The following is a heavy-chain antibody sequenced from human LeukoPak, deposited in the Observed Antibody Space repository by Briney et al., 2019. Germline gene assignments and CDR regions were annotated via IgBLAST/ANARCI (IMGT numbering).Heavy chain of an antibody. V-gene: IGHV4-34*01. CDR1: GGSFSGYY. J-gene: IGHJ4*02. Sequence: SETLSLTCAVYGGSFSGYYWSWIRQPPGKGLEWIGEINHSGSTKYNPSLKSGRSISVSESKNHFSLKLSSFTAADTAVLYCWRGRGAARRYNDYWGQGTLVTVSS. CDR3: WRGRGAARRYNDY. D-gene: IGHD6-6*01. CDR2: INHSGST.